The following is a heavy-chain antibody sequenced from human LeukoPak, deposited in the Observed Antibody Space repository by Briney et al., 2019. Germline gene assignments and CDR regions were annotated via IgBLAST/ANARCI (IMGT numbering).Heavy chain of an antibody. CDR3: AREGAPYGDYADAFDI. CDR1: GFTFSDYD. CDR2: ISSSGSAK. V-gene: IGHV3-48*03. J-gene: IGHJ3*02. Sequence: GGSLRLSCAASGFTFSDYDINWVRQAPGKGLEWISGISSSGSAKYYADSVKGRFTISRDNAKNSLYLQMNSLRDEDMAVYYCAREGAPYGDYADAFDIWGQGTMVTVSS. D-gene: IGHD4-17*01.